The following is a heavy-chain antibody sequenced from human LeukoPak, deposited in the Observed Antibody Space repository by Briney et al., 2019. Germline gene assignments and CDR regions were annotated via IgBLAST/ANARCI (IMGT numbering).Heavy chain of an antibody. CDR2: ISSSSSYI. CDR1: GFTFSSYS. CDR3: ARDPPYGSGSVDY. Sequence: MTGVSLRLSCAASGFTFSSYSMNWVRQAPGKGLEWVSSISSSSSYIYYAVSVKGRFTISRDNAKNSLYLQMNSLRAEDTAVYYCARDPPYGSGSVDYWGQGTLVTVSS. V-gene: IGHV3-21*01. J-gene: IGHJ4*02. D-gene: IGHD3-10*01.